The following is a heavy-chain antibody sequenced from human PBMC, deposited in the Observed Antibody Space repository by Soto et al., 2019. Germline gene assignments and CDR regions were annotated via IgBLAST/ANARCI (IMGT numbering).Heavy chain of an antibody. CDR3: ARSGPPGITGTTRMEV. V-gene: IGHV1-8*01. J-gene: IGHJ6*02. CDR1: GYTFTSYD. Sequence: GASVKVSCKASGYTFTSYDINWVRQATGQGLEWMGWMNPNSGNTSYAQKFQGRVTITTNESTSTAYMELSSLRSEDTAVYYCARSGPPGITGTTRMEVWGQGTTVTVSS. D-gene: IGHD1-7*01. CDR2: MNPNSGNT.